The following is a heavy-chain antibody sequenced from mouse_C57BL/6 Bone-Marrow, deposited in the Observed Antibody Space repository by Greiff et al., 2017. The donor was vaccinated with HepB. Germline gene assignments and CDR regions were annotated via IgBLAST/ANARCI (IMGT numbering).Heavy chain of an antibody. Sequence: DVMLVESGEGLVKPGGSLKLSCAASGFTFSSYAMSWVRQTPEKRLEWVAYISSGGDYIYYADTVKGRFTISRDNARNTLYLQMSSLKSEDTAMYYCTRDLRSYYGSSYFDYWGQGTTLTVSS. CDR2: ISSGGDYI. V-gene: IGHV5-9-1*02. CDR1: GFTFSSYA. CDR3: TRDLRSYYGSSYFDY. D-gene: IGHD1-1*01. J-gene: IGHJ2*01.